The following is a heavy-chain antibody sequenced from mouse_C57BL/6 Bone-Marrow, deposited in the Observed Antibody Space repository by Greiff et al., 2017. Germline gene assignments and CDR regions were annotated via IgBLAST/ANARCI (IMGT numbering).Heavy chain of an antibody. D-gene: IGHD2-4*01. J-gene: IGHJ4*01. CDR1: GYSFTDYN. V-gene: IGHV1-39*01. Sequence: VQLQQSGPELVKPGASVKISCKASGYSFTDYNMNWVKQSNGKSLEWIGVINPNYGTPSYNQKFKGKATLTVDKSSSTAYMHLNSLTSEYSAVSYCERGYDYYDAVDYWGQGTSVTVTS. CDR3: ERGYDYYDAVDY. CDR2: INPNYGTP.